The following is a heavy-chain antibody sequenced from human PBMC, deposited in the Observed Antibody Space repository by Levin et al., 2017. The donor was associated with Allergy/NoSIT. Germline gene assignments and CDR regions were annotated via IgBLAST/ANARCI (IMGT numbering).Heavy chain of an antibody. Sequence: KISCQASGGTFSSYAISWVRQAPGQGLEWMGGIIPIFGTANYAQKFQGRVTITADESTSTAYMELSSLRSEDTAVYYCARDTGRVTTPYYYYYGMDGWGQGTTVTVSS. CDR3: ARDTGRVTTPYYYYYGMDG. D-gene: IGHD4-17*01. V-gene: IGHV1-69*01. CDR1: GGTFSSYA. CDR2: IIPIFGTA. J-gene: IGHJ6*02.